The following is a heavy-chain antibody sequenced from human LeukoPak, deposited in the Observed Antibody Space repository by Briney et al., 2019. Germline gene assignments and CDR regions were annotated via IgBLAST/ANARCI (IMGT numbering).Heavy chain of an antibody. CDR1: GFTFSSYG. CDR3: AKDPNDHCGQMFFLYY. CDR2: IRYSGSNK. Sequence: GGSLRLSCAASGFTFSSYGMHWVRQAPGKGLEWVAFIRYSGSNKYYADSVKGRFTISRDNSKNTLYLQMNSLRAEGTAVYYCAKDPNDHCGQMFFLYYWGQGTLVTVSS. D-gene: IGHD1-1*01. V-gene: IGHV3-30*02. J-gene: IGHJ4*02.